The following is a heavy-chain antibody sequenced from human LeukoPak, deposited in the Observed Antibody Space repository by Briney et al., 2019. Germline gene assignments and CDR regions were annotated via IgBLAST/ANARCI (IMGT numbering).Heavy chain of an antibody. CDR3: ARVGRGYSYGPFDS. CDR1: GGSISSYY. V-gene: IGHV4-59*01. J-gene: IGHJ4*02. CDR2: IYYSGST. Sequence: PSDTLSLTCTVSGGSISSYYWSWIRQPPGKGLEWIGYIYYSGSTNYNPSLKSRVTISVDTSKNQFSLKLNSVTAADTAVYYCARVGRGYSYGPFDSWGQGTLVTVSS. D-gene: IGHD5-18*01.